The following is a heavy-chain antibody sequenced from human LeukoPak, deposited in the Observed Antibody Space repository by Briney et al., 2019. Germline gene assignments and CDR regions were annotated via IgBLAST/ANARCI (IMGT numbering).Heavy chain of an antibody. CDR1: GGSISSYY. V-gene: IGHV4-59*01. Sequence: SETLSLTCTVSGGSISSYYWSWIRQPPGKGLEWIGYIYYSGSTNYNPSLKSRVTISVDTSKNQFSLKLSSVTAADTAVYYCARVTMVRGIDYWGQGTLVTVSS. CDR3: ARVTMVRGIDY. J-gene: IGHJ4*02. D-gene: IGHD3-10*01. CDR2: IYYSGST.